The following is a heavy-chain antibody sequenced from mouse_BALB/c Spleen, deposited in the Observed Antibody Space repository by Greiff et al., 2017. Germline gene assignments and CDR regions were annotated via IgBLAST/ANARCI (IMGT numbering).Heavy chain of an antibody. Sequence: EVQLKESGPELMKPGASVKISCKASGYSFTSYYMHWVKQSHGKSLEWIGYIAPFNGGTSYNQKFKGKATLTVDKSSSTAYMHLSSLTSEDSAVYYCASYGNYAMDDWGQGTSVTGSS. CDR2: IAPFNGGT. D-gene: IGHD2-1*01. CDR3: ASYGNYAMDD. J-gene: IGHJ4*01. CDR1: GYSFTSYY. V-gene: IGHV1S135*01.